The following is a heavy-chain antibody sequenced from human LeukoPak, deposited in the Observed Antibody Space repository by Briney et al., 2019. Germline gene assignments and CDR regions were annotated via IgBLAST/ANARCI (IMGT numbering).Heavy chain of an antibody. Sequence: GGSLRLSCAASGFTFSDYYMSWIRQAPGEGLEWVSYISSSGSTIYYADSVKGRFTISRDNAKNSLYLQMNSLRAEDTAVYYCAREGGSIAAAGYYFDYWGQGTLVTVSS. V-gene: IGHV3-11*04. J-gene: IGHJ4*02. CDR2: ISSSGSTI. D-gene: IGHD6-13*01. CDR3: AREGGSIAAAGYYFDY. CDR1: GFTFSDYY.